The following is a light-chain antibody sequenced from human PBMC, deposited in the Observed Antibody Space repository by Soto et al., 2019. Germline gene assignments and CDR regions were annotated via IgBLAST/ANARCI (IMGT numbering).Light chain of an antibody. J-gene: IGKJ1*01. CDR3: QQYGGSPRT. CDR1: QSVGSIY. V-gene: IGKV3-20*01. Sequence: EIELTQSPGTLSLSPGERATLSCRASQSVGSIYLAWYQQKPGQAPRLLIHGASNRASGIPDRFSGSGSGTDFTLTISRLEPEDFAVYYCQQYGGSPRTFGQGTKVDIK. CDR2: GAS.